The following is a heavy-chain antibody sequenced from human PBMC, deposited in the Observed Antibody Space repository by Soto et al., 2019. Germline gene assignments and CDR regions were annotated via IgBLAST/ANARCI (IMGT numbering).Heavy chain of an antibody. CDR2: INSDGSST. D-gene: IGHD2-15*01. CDR3: PGDDCSGGTCYRYEY. J-gene: IGHJ4*02. CDR1: RFTFSSYW. Sequence: GRSLRLSCAFSRFTFSSYWMHWVSQAPGKGLVWVSRINSDGSSTTYSYSVKRRFTISRHNAKNTLYLQMNSLRANDTAAYSSPGDDCSGGTCYRYEYLGQGSLVSV. V-gene: IGHV3-74*01.